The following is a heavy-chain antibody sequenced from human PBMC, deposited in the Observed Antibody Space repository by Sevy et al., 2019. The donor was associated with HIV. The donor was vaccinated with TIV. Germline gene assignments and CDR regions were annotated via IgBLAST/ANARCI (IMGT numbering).Heavy chain of an antibody. CDR2: IGVYNGNA. CDR3: ARVPTYYYGSRTYFDY. D-gene: IGHD3-10*01. Sequence: ASVKVSGKASGYSFTSYGISWVRQAPGQGLEWMGWIGVYNGNANSAQKLQGRVIMTTDTSTSTAYMGLRSLRSDDTAVYYCARVPTYYYGSRTYFDYWGQGTLVTVSS. CDR1: GYSFTSYG. J-gene: IGHJ4*02. V-gene: IGHV1-18*01.